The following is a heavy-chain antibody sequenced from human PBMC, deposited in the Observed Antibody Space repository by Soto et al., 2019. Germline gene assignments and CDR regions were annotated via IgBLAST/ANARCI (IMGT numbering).Heavy chain of an antibody. D-gene: IGHD3-10*01. V-gene: IGHV3-23*01. CDR3: AKADYYGSGSFYLYYFDY. CDR1: GFTFSSYA. J-gene: IGHJ4*02. Sequence: EVQLLESGGGLVQPGGSLRLSCAASGFTFSSYAMRWVRQAPGKGLEWVSAISGSGGSTYYADSVKGRFTISRDNSKNTLYLQMNSLRAEDTAVYYCAKADYYGSGSFYLYYFDYWGQGTLVTVSS. CDR2: ISGSGGST.